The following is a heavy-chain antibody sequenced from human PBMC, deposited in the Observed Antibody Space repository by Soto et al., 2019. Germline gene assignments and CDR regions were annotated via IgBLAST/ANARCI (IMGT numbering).Heavy chain of an antibody. Sequence: QLVESGGGLVKPGGSLRLSCEASGFIFSDFYMAWIRQAPGKGLEWVSCISSDGDSTYADSVKGRFTISRDNAKNSLYLQMNSLRVEDTAVYSCVRDRDRRWFDPWGQGTLVTVSS. CDR3: VRDRDRRWFDP. J-gene: IGHJ5*02. V-gene: IGHV3-11*01. CDR1: GFIFSDFY. D-gene: IGHD3-10*01. CDR2: ISSDGDST.